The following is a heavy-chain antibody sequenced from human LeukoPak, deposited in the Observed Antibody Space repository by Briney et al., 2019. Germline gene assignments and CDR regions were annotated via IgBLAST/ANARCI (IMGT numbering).Heavy chain of an antibody. V-gene: IGHV1-46*01. CDR1: GYTFTNYY. D-gene: IGHD5-12*01. J-gene: IGHJ4*02. CDR3: AREGDSGYVELDS. Sequence: ASVKVSCKASGYTFTNYYIHWVRQAPGQGLECMGIINPSGGSTSYAQKFQGRVTMTRDMSTSTVYMELNSLRAEDTAVYYCAREGDSGYVELDSWGQGTLVTVSS. CDR2: INPSGGST.